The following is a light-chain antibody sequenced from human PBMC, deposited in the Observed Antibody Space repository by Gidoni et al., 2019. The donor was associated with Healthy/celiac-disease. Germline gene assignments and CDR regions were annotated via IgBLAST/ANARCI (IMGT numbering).Light chain of an antibody. CDR1: QSISSY. CDR3: QQSYSTPTT. J-gene: IGKJ5*01. Sequence: DIQMTQSPSSLSASVGDRVTITCRASQSISSYLNWYQQKPGKAPKLLIYAASSLQSGVPSRFSGNGSGTDFTLTISSLQPEDFATYYCQQSYSTPTTFGQGTRLEIK. V-gene: IGKV1-39*01. CDR2: AAS.